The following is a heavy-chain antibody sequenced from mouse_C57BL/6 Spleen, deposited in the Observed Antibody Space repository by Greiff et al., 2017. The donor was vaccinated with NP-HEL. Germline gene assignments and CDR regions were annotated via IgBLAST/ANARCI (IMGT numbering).Heavy chain of an antibody. J-gene: IGHJ3*01. CDR1: GFTFTDYY. CDR3: ARSGTQGFAY. Sequence: EVKVVESGGGLVQPGGSLSLSCAASGFTFTDYYMSWVRQPPGKALEWLGFIRNKANGYTTEYSASVKGRFTISRDNSQSILYLQMNALRAEDSATYYCARSGTQGFAYWGQGTLVTVSA. V-gene: IGHV7-3*01. CDR2: IRNKANGYTT.